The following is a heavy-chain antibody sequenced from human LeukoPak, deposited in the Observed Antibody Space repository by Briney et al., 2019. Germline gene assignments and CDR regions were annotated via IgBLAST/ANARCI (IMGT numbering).Heavy chain of an antibody. CDR3: AELGITMIGGV. J-gene: IGHJ6*04. CDR2: IRYDERNK. V-gene: IGHV3-30*02. D-gene: IGHD3-10*02. Sequence: GGSLRLSCEASGFTFSSYAMHWVRQAPGKGLEWVAFIRYDERNKYYSNSVKGRFTISRDNAKNSLYLQMNSLRAEDTAVYYCAELGITMIGGVWGKGTTVTISS. CDR1: GFTFSSYA.